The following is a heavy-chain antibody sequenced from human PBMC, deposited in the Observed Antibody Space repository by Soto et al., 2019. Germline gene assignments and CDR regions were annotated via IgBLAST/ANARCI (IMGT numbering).Heavy chain of an antibody. D-gene: IGHD2-15*01. CDR2: ISGSGGST. Sequence: GGSLRLSCAASGFTFSSYAMSWVRQAPGKGLEWVSAISGSGGSTYYADSVKGRFTISRDNSKNTLYLQMNSLRAEDTAVYYCAKGRPYCSGGSCYPDAFDIWGQGTMVTVSS. CDR3: AKGRPYCSGGSCYPDAFDI. V-gene: IGHV3-23*01. J-gene: IGHJ3*02. CDR1: GFTFSSYA.